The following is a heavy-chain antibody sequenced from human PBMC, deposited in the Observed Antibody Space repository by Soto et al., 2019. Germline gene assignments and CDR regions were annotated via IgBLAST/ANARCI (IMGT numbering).Heavy chain of an antibody. D-gene: IGHD3-22*01. CDR3: ARDFFYDSHDAFDI. CDR2: IYSSGST. J-gene: IGHJ3*02. V-gene: IGHV4-4*07. Sequence: QVQLQESGPGLVKPSETLSLTCTVSGGSLRSYYWSWIRQPAGKGLEWIGRIYSSGSTSYNPSLKSRASISVDTSKNQFSLKLSSVTAADTAVYYCARDFFYDSHDAFDIWGQGTMVTVSS. CDR1: GGSLRSYY.